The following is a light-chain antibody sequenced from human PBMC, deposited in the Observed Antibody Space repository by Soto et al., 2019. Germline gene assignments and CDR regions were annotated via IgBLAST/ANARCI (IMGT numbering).Light chain of an antibody. Sequence: QSVLTQPPSVSGAPGQRVTISCTGSSSNIGALYDVHWYQQLPGTAPKLLMYGNSNRPSGVPDRFSGSKSGTSASLAITGLQAEDEADYYCQSYDSSLSGWVFGGGTKLTVL. CDR1: SSNIGALYD. CDR3: QSYDSSLSGWV. V-gene: IGLV1-40*01. J-gene: IGLJ3*02. CDR2: GNS.